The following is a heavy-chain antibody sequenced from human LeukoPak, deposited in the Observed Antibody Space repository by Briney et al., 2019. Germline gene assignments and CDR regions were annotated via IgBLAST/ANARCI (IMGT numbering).Heavy chain of an antibody. CDR3: ARLCVRRDGYNYHDAFDI. V-gene: IGHV4-39*01. CDR2: IYYSGST. D-gene: IGHD5-24*01. J-gene: IGHJ3*02. CDR1: GFTFSSYA. Sequence: GSLRLSCAASGFTFSSYAMSWVRQPPGKGLEWIGSIYYSGSTYYNPSLKSRVTISVDTSKNQFSLKLSSVTAADTAVYYCARLCVRRDGYNYHDAFDIWGQGTMVTVSS.